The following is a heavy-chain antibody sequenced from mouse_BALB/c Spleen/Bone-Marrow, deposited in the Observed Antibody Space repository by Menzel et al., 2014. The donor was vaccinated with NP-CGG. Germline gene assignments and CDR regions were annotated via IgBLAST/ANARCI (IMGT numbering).Heavy chain of an antibody. J-gene: IGHJ3*01. CDR2: ISSGGSYS. Sequence: EVQLVESGGGLVKPGGSLKVSCAASGFTFSSYAMSWVRQSPEKRLEWVAEISSGGSYSYYPDTVTGRFTISRDNAKSTLNLEMSSLRSEDTAMYYCVREGAYWGQGTLVTVSA. CDR3: VREGAY. V-gene: IGHV5-9-4*01. CDR1: GFTFSSYA.